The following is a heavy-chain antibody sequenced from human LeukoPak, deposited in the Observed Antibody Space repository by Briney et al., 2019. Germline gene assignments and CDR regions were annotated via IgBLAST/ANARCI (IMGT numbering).Heavy chain of an antibody. V-gene: IGHV1-69*01. CDR2: IIPIFGTA. J-gene: IGHJ5*02. D-gene: IGHD3-9*01. Sequence: SVKLSCKASGSTFSSYAISWVRQAPGQGLEWMGGIIPIFGTANYAQKFQGRVTITADESTSTAYMELSSLRSEDTAVYYCARYYDILTGSHNWFDPWGQGTLVTVSS. CDR1: GSTFSSYA. CDR3: ARYYDILTGSHNWFDP.